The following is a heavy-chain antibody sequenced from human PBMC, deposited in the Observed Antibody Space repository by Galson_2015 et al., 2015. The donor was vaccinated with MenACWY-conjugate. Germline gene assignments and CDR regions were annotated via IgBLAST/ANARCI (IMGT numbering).Heavy chain of an antibody. V-gene: IGHV4-34*01. CDR3: ARGRPFIAAAGAFDP. Sequence: ETLSLTCAVYGGSFSGYYWSWIRQPPGKGLEWIGEINHSGSTNYNPSLKSRVTISVDTSKNQFSLKLSSVTAADTAVYYCARGRPFIAAAGAFDPWGQGTLVTVSS. D-gene: IGHD6-13*01. CDR1: GGSFSGYY. CDR2: INHSGST. J-gene: IGHJ5*02.